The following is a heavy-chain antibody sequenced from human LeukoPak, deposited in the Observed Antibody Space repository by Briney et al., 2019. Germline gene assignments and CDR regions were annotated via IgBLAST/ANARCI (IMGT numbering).Heavy chain of an antibody. CDR1: GFTFNNYI. Sequence: GGSLRLSCAASGFTFNNYIMNWVRQAPGKGLEWVSSISSSSDYIYYADSVKGRFTISRDNAKNSLYLQMNSLRAEDTAVYYCARDCGGDCYRAFQHWGQGTLVTVS. J-gene: IGHJ1*01. V-gene: IGHV3-21*04. D-gene: IGHD2-21*02. CDR3: ARDCGGDCYRAFQH. CDR2: ISSSSDYI.